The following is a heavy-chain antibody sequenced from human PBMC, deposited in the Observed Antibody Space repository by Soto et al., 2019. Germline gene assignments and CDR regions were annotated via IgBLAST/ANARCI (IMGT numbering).Heavy chain of an antibody. CDR1: GYSFTSYW. CDR2: IYLGDFDT. Sequence: GESLKISCKGSGYSFTSYWIAWVRQMPGEGLEWKGIIYLGDFDTRYSPSFQGQVIISADKSINSVYLQWSSLKASDTATYYCASLGFNYDFLSGYYNVHHYYGIDVWGQGTTVTVSS. V-gene: IGHV5-51*01. CDR3: ASLGFNYDFLSGYYNVHHYYGIDV. D-gene: IGHD3-3*01. J-gene: IGHJ6*02.